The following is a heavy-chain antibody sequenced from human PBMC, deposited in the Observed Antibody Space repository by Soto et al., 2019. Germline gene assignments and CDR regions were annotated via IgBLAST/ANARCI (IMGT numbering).Heavy chain of an antibody. Sequence: EVQLLESGGGFVQPGGSLRLSCAATGFTFSVYAMTWVRQAPGKGLGWVSAVTANGGSTYSADAATGRFTISRDNSKNTLFLQMNSLRAEDTAVYYCASLGVGDWANYYYYYGMDVWGQGTTVTVSS. CDR2: VTANGGST. CDR3: ASLGVGDWANYYYYYGMDV. D-gene: IGHD2-21*02. V-gene: IGHV3-23*01. J-gene: IGHJ6*02. CDR1: GFTFSVYA.